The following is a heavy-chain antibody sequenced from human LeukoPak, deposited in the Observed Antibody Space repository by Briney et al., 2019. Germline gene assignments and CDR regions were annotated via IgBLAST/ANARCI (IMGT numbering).Heavy chain of an antibody. Sequence: PGGSLRLSCAASGFTFSDFWMSWFRQAPGNGLEWVANIKQDGSEKYYVDSVKGRFTVSRDNAKNSLYLQMNSLRAEDTAVYYCASTFAGRREWGQGTLVTVSS. J-gene: IGHJ4*02. D-gene: IGHD3-16*01. CDR1: GFTFSDFW. CDR2: IKQDGSEK. V-gene: IGHV3-7*01. CDR3: ASTFAGRRE.